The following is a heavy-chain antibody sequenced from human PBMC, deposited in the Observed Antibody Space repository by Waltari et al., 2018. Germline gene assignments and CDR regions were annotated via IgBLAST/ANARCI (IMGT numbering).Heavy chain of an antibody. CDR2: CDPEQQPGRT. Sequence: QVQLVQSGAVVKRPGASVKFSCQVSGSSLDRLSVHWVRQVPGKGLEWVGGCDPEQQPGRTSDNRTFLGRVTRTDDTSTDTAYMEMTGRKSEDTAVYFCAADDNTASWDYFNFWGQGTLVIVAS. D-gene: IGHD1-1*01. J-gene: IGHJ4*02. CDR3: AADDNTASWDYFNF. V-gene: IGHV1-24*01. CDR1: GSSLDRLS.